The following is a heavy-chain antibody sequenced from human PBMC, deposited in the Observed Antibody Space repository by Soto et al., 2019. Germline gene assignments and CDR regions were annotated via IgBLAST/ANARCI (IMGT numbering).Heavy chain of an antibody. V-gene: IGHV3-9*01. CDR2: ISWNSGSI. Sequence: EVQLVESGGGLVQPGRSLRLSCAASGFTFDDYAMHWVRQAPGKGLEWVSGISWNSGSIGYADSVKGRFTISRDNAKNSLYLHMNSLRAEDTGLYSGAKAKGQLVRPGTDYYYYGMDVWGQGTTVTVSS. CDR1: GFTFDDYA. CDR3: AKAKGQLVRPGTDYYYYGMDV. D-gene: IGHD6-6*01. J-gene: IGHJ6*02.